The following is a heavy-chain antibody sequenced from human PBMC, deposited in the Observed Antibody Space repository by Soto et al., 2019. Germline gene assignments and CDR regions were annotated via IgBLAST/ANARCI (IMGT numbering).Heavy chain of an antibody. Sequence: QVQLVESGGGVVQPGRSLRLSCAASGFTFSHYAMHWVRQAPGKGLEWVALMSYDGSNEYYSDSVKGRFTISRDNSKNTLYLKMNSVRAEDTAVYYCAKDGSHNFDYWGQGTLVTVSS. D-gene: IGHD1-26*01. CDR1: GFTFSHYA. CDR3: AKDGSHNFDY. CDR2: MSYDGSNE. J-gene: IGHJ4*02. V-gene: IGHV3-30*18.